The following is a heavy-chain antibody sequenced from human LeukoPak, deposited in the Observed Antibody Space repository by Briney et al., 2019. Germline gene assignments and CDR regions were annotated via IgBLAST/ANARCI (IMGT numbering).Heavy chain of an antibody. Sequence: SETLSLTCAVYGGSFGGYYWSWIRQPPGKGLEWIGEINHSGSTNYNPSLKSRVTISVDTSKNQFSLKLSSVTAADTAVYYCARQTLTITFGGVIAHDAFDIWGQGTMVTVSS. CDR2: INHSGST. CDR1: GGSFGGYY. D-gene: IGHD3-16*02. J-gene: IGHJ3*02. V-gene: IGHV4-34*01. CDR3: ARQTLTITFGGVIAHDAFDI.